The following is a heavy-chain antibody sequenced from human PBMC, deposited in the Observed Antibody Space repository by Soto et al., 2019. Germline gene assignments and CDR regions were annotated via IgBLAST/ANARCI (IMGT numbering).Heavy chain of an antibody. V-gene: IGHV4-39*02. CDR1: GGSISSSSYY. CDR2: IYSSGST. J-gene: IGHJ4*02. CDR3: ARAPHF. Sequence: TCTVSGGSISSSSYYWGWIRQPPGKGLEWIASIYSSGSTYYNPSLKSRLTISVDTSKSHLSLKLSSMTAADTAVYYCARAPHFWGQGTLVTVSS.